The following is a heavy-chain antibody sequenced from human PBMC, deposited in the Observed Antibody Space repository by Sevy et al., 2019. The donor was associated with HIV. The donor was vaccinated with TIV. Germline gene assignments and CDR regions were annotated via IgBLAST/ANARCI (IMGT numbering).Heavy chain of an antibody. J-gene: IGHJ4*02. Sequence: GESLKISCAASGFSFSNVAMTWVRQAPGKGLEWVSGIDDNGGNTFYTGSVRGRFTISRDNSQNTLYLQMNSLRGEDTAVYYCAKGVLPFLEWFDFWGQGTLVTVSS. D-gene: IGHD3-3*01. CDR1: GFSFSNVA. CDR3: AKGVLPFLEWFDF. CDR2: IDDNGGNT. V-gene: IGHV3-23*01.